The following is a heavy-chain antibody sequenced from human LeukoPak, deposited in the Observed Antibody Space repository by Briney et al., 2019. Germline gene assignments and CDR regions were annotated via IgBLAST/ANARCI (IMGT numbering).Heavy chain of an antibody. CDR2: IYYSGST. J-gene: IGHJ4*02. Sequence: PETLSLTCTVSGGSISSYYWSWIRQPPGKGLEWIGYIYYSGSTNYNPSLKSRVTISVDTSKNQFSLKLSSVTAADTAVYYCARVLVVARYPFDYWGQGALVTVSS. D-gene: IGHD2-15*01. CDR1: GGSISSYY. CDR3: ARVLVVARYPFDY. V-gene: IGHV4-59*12.